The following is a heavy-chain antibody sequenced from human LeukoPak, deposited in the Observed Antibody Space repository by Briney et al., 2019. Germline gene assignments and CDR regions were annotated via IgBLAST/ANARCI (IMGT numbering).Heavy chain of an antibody. J-gene: IGHJ4*02. CDR3: AKAGTNFDWLLKN. CDR2: ISYDGSNK. V-gene: IGHV3-30*18. Sequence: GRSLRLSCAASGFTFSSYGMHWVRQAPGKGLEWVAVISYDGSNKYYADSVKGRFTISRDNSKNTLYLQMNSLRAEDTAVYYCAKAGTNFDWLLKNWGLGTLVTVSS. CDR1: GFTFSSYG. D-gene: IGHD3-9*01.